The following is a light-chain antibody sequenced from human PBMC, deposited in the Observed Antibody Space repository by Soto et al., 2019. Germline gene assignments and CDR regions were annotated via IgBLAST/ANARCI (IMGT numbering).Light chain of an antibody. CDR2: GIS. Sequence: EIVMTQSPATLSVSPGETATLSCRASQSLTSYLAWYQQKPDQAPRLLIYGISTRATDIPARFSGSGSGTEFTLTISSLQSEDFAVYYCQQYTNWPPITFGQGTRLEI. CDR1: QSLTSY. J-gene: IGKJ5*01. V-gene: IGKV3-15*01. CDR3: QQYTNWPPIT.